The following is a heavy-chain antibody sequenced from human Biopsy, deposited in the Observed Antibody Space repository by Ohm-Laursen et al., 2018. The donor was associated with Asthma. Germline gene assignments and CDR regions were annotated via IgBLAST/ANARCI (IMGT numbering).Heavy chain of an antibody. Sequence: SLRLSCAASGFTFGDYWMNWVRQVPGKGLEWVANIKHDGTEKYHEDSLKARFTISRDNAKNSLYLQMNSLRAEDTAVYYCARTFHFWSPYHAEHYQLWGQGTLVTVPS. J-gene: IGHJ1*01. D-gene: IGHD3-3*02. CDR1: GFTFGDYW. CDR3: ARTFHFWSPYHAEHYQL. CDR2: IKHDGTEK. V-gene: IGHV3-7*01.